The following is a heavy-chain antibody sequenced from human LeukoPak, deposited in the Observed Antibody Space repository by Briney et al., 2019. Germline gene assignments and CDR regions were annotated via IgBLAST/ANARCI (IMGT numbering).Heavy chain of an antibody. Sequence: ASVKVSCKASGYTFTGYYMHWVRQAPGQGLEWMGWINPNSGGTNYAQKFQGRVTMTRDTSISTAYMELRRLRSDDTAVYYCARARFLFLQPEIDYWGQGTLVTVSS. CDR1: GYTFTGYY. CDR3: ARARFLFLQPEIDY. J-gene: IGHJ4*02. D-gene: IGHD2-21*01. V-gene: IGHV1-2*02. CDR2: INPNSGGT.